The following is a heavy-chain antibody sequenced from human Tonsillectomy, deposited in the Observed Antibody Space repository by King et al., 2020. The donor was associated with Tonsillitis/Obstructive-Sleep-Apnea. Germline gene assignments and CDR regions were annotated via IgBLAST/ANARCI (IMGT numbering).Heavy chain of an antibody. CDR1: GYTFTTYA. J-gene: IGHJ6*03. V-gene: IGHV1-3*01. Sequence: GQLVQSGAEVKKPGASVKVSCKASGYTFTTYAMHWVRQAPGQRLEWMGWINAGNGNTKYSQKFQGRVTITRDTSASTAYMELSSLRSEDTAVYYCARAGTRVSYYYYYMDVGGKGTTVTVSS. CDR2: INAGNGNT. CDR3: ARAGTRVSYYYYYMDV. D-gene: IGHD1-7*01.